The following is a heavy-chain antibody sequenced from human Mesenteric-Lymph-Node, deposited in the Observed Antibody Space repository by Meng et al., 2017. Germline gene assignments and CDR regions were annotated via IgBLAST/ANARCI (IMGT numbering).Heavy chain of an antibody. CDR3: ARRPTIFDY. CDR2: IYYSGST. V-gene: IGHV4-31*03. Sequence: QLRESGPGVVGPSGTLCPTCTASGGSVSSGGYSWTWSRQHPGKGLGWFGHIYYSGSTFYNPSLKRRVIISIDTSKNQFSLNLRSVTAADTAVYYCARRPTIFDYWGQGTLVTVSS. CDR1: GGSVSSGGYS. J-gene: IGHJ4*02. D-gene: IGHD4/OR15-4a*01.